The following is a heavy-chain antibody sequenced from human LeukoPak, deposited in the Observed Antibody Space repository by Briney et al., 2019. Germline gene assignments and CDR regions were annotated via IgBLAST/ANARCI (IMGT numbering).Heavy chain of an antibody. CDR1: GGSISSGGYY. V-gene: IGHV4-31*03. J-gene: IGHJ6*02. D-gene: IGHD3-16*01. Sequence: SSETLSLTCTVSGGSISSGGYYWSWIRQHPGKGLEWIGYIYYSGSTYYNPSLKSRVTISVDTSKNQFSLKLSSVTAADTAVYYCARAPVWAYGMDVWGQGTTVTVSS. CDR3: ARAPVWAYGMDV. CDR2: IYYSGST.